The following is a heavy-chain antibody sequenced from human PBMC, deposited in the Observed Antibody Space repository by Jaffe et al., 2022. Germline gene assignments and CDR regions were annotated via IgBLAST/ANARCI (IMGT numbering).Heavy chain of an antibody. CDR1: GFIYTKYW. CDR2: INQDGTMK. D-gene: IGHD2-21*01. CDR3: ARCVEFPGGGVDF. Sequence: EVQLVESGGGLVQPGGSLRLSCEASGFIYTKYWMTWVRQAPGKGLEWVGNINQDGTMKNYVDSVKGRFTFSRDNAKMSLSLQMNGLRAEDTAVYYCARCVEFPGGGVDFWGLGTLVTVSS. J-gene: IGHJ4*02. V-gene: IGHV3-7*01.